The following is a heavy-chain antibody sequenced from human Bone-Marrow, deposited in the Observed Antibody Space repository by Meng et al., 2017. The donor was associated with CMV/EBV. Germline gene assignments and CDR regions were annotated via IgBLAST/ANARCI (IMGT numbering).Heavy chain of an antibody. Sequence: GESLKISCEASGYSFTNYWIGWVRQMPGKGLEWMGIIYPDDSDTRYRPSFQGQVTISADKSISTAYLQWSSLTASDTAIYYCARHGDLIVVPAVVNYYGMDVWGQGTTVTVSS. D-gene: IGHD2-2*01. CDR2: IYPDDSDT. CDR1: GYSFTNYW. J-gene: IGHJ6*02. V-gene: IGHV5-51*01. CDR3: ARHGDLIVVPAVVNYYGMDV.